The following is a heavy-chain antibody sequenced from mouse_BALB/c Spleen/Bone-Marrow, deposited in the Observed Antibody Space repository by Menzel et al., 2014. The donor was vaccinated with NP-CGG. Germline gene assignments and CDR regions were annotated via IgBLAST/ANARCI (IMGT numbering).Heavy chain of an antibody. CDR3: ARGQVRFFDV. V-gene: IGHV1-54*01. Sequence: VQLQQSGAELARPGTSVKVSCKASGYAFTHYLIEWIKQRPGQGLEWIGVINPGSGGTNYNEKFKGKATLTADNSSFTAYIQLSNLTSDVSAVYFCARGQVRFFDVWGAGTTVTVSS. J-gene: IGHJ1*01. D-gene: IGHD2-14*01. CDR1: GYAFTHYL. CDR2: INPGSGGT.